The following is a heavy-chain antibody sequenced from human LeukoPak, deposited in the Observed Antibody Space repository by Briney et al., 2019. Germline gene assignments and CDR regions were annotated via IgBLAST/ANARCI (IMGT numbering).Heavy chain of an antibody. CDR2: IYYSGST. J-gene: IGHJ6*03. CDR3: ARLSRYCSSTSCFYYYCYMDV. V-gene: IGHV4-39*01. D-gene: IGHD2-2*01. Sequence: SETLSLTCTVSGGSISSSSYYWGWIRQPPGKGLEWIGSIYYSGSTYYNPSLKSRVTISVDTSKNQFSLKLSSVTAADTAVYYCARLSRYCSSTSCFYYYCYMDVWGKGTTVTVSS. CDR1: GGSISSSSYY.